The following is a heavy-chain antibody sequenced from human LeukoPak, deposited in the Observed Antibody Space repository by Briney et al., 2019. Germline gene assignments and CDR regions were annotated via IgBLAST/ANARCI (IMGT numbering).Heavy chain of an antibody. D-gene: IGHD6-19*01. CDR3: AKYSSGWYLSQYYFDY. CDR1: GFTFSSYA. Sequence: GGSLRLSRAASGFTFSSYAMSWVRQAPGKGLEWVTAISGSGGSTYYADSVKGRFTISRDNSKNTLYLQMNSLRAEDTAVYYCAKYSSGWYLSQYYFDYWGQGTLVTVSS. J-gene: IGHJ4*02. V-gene: IGHV3-23*01. CDR2: ISGSGGST.